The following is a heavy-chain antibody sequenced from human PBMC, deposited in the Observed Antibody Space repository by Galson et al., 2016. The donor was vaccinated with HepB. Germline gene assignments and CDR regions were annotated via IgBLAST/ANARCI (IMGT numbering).Heavy chain of an antibody. CDR3: ATYNVSLGDYNAFDF. J-gene: IGHJ4*01. CDR2: ISTYNGNR. Sequence: SVKVSCKASGYHFLNYGISWVRQAPGQGLEWMGWISTYNGNRKSAQKVQDRVTMTTDTSTGTAYMELRSLTSEDTAVHYCATYNVSLGDYNAFDFWGQGTLVTVSS. D-gene: IGHD3-10*01. V-gene: IGHV1-18*01. CDR1: GYHFLNYG.